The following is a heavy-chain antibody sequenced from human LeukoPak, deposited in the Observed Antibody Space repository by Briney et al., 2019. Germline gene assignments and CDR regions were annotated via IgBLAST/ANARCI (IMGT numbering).Heavy chain of an antibody. CDR2: INPNSGGT. V-gene: IGHV1-2*02. Sequence: ASVKVSCKASGYTFTGYYMHWVRQAPGQGLEWMGWINPNSGGTNYAQKFQGGVTMTRDTSISTAYMELSRLRSDDTAVYYCARVVDYGDNGDYFDYWGQGTLVTVSS. D-gene: IGHD4-17*01. J-gene: IGHJ4*02. CDR3: ARVVDYGDNGDYFDY. CDR1: GYTFTGYY.